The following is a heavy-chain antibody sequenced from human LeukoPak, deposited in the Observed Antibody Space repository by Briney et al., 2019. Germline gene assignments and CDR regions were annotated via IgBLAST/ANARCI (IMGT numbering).Heavy chain of an antibody. D-gene: IGHD3/OR15-3a*01. J-gene: IGHJ3*01. CDR1: GFTFSSCW. V-gene: IGHV3-7*03. CDR3: VRDLDWGAFDV. CDR2: IKQDGSEK. Sequence: PGGSLRLSCGASGFTFSSCWMSWVRQAPGKGLEWVANIKQDGSEKYYVDSVKGRFTISRDNAKNSLYLQMNSLRPEDTALYYCVRDLDWGAFDVWGQGTMVTVSS.